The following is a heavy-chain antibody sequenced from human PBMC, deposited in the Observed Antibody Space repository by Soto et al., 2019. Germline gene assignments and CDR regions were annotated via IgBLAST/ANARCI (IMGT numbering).Heavy chain of an antibody. D-gene: IGHD3-22*01. CDR2: IVVGSGNT. Sequence: SVKVSCKASGFTFTSSSVQWVRQARGQRLEWIGWIVVGSGNTNYAQKFQERVTITRDMSTSTAYTELSSLRSEDTAVYYCAADNHYYDSSGYLHAHFDYWGQGTLVTVSS. CDR3: AADNHYYDSSGYLHAHFDY. CDR1: GFTFTSSS. J-gene: IGHJ4*02. V-gene: IGHV1-58*01.